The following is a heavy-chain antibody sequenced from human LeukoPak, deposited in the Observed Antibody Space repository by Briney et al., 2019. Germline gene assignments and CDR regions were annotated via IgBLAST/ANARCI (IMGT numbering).Heavy chain of an antibody. CDR3: ARGRLYKHRGYFDY. CDR2: MNPNSGDT. D-gene: IGHD3-3*02. V-gene: IGHV1-8*01. J-gene: IGHJ4*02. CDR1: GYTFTSYD. Sequence: ASVKVSCKASGYTFTSYDINWVRQATGQGLEWMGWMNPNSGDTGYAQKFQGRVTITRNTSISTAYMELSSLRSEDTAVYYCARGRLYKHRGYFDYWGQGTLVTVSS.